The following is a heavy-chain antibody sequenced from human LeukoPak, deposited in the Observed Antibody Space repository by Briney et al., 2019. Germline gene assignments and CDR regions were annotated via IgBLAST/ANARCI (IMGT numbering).Heavy chain of an antibody. CDR1: SGSISTHY. J-gene: IGHJ4*02. Sequence: PSETLSLTCSVSSGSISTHYWSWIRQPAGKGLEWIGRISTTGSTNYNPSLNSRVTMSLDTSKNQLSLKLSSVTAADTAVYYCAREVGMARQFDSWGQGTLVTVSS. CDR2: ISTTGST. D-gene: IGHD2-21*01. V-gene: IGHV4-4*07. CDR3: AREVGMARQFDS.